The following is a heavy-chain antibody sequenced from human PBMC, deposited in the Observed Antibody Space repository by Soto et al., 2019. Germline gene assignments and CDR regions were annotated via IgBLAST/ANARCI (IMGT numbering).Heavy chain of an antibody. J-gene: IGHJ6*02. Sequence: LRLSCAASGFTFSSYAMSWVRQAPGKGLEWVSAISGSGGSTYYADSVKGRFTISRDNSKNTLYLQMNSLRAEGTAVYYCAKGRPGEYYDFWSGYSGLVGGMDVWGQGTTVTVSS. CDR1: GFTFSSYA. CDR3: AKGRPGEYYDFWSGYSGLVGGMDV. D-gene: IGHD3-3*01. V-gene: IGHV3-23*01. CDR2: ISGSGGST.